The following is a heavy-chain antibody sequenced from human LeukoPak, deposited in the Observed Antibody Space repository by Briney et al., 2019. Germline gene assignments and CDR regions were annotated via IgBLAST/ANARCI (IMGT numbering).Heavy chain of an antibody. D-gene: IGHD6-19*01. Sequence: SETLSLTCTVSDGAIAGYSWSWIRQSPGKGLEWIGSIYYSGSTYYNPSLKSRVTISVDTSKNQFSLKLSSVTAADTAVYYCARGSGWYYFDYWGQGTLVTVSS. V-gene: IGHV4-39*07. CDR1: DGAIAGYS. J-gene: IGHJ4*02. CDR2: IYYSGST. CDR3: ARGSGWYYFDY.